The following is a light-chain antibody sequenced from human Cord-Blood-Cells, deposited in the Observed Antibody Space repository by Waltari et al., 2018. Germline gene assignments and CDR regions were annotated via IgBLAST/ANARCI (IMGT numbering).Light chain of an antibody. V-gene: IGKV3-20*01. J-gene: IGKJ1*01. CDR3: QQYGSSSWT. Sequence: EIVLTQSPGTLSLSPGERATLSCRASQSVSSSYLAWYQQKPGKAPRLRIYGATSMATGIPDRFSGSGAGTDFTLTISRLEPEDFAVYYCQQYGSSSWTFGQGTKVEIK. CDR1: QSVSSSY. CDR2: GAT.